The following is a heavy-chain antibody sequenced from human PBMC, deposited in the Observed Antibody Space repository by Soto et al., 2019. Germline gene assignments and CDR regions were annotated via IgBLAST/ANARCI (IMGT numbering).Heavy chain of an antibody. J-gene: IGHJ4*02. Sequence: QVQLVESGGDVVQPGRSLRLSCAASGFTFRSYGMHWVRQAPGKGLEWVAVISYDGSNKYYADSVKGRFTISRDNSKNTLYLQMNSLRAEDTAVYYCAKGEVGATLDYWGQGTLVTVSS. CDR1: GFTFRSYG. CDR3: AKGEVGATLDY. V-gene: IGHV3-30*18. CDR2: ISYDGSNK. D-gene: IGHD1-26*01.